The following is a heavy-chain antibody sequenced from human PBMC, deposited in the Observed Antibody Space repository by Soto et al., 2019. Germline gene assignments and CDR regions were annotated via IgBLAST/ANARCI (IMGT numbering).Heavy chain of an antibody. D-gene: IGHD3-22*01. CDR1: GFTFTSSA. CDR3: AARPPYYYDSSGYYYFDY. V-gene: IGHV1-58*01. Sequence: AVKVSCKASGFTFTSSAVQWVRQARGQRLEWIGWIVVGSGNTNYAQKFQERVTITRDMSTSTAYMELSSLRSEDTAVYYCAARPPYYYDSSGYYYFDYWGQGXLVTVYS. J-gene: IGHJ4*02. CDR2: IVVGSGNT.